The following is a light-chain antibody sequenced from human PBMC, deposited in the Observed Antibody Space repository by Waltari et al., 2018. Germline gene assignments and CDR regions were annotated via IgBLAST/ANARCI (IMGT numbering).Light chain of an antibody. Sequence: QSAPTQPASVSGSPGQSITISCPGTSSDVGGYDFVPWHQQYPGKAPKVMIYGVNNRPSGVSNRFSGSKSGNTASLIISGLQADDEADYYCSSYTTSGTLVFGTGTKVTVL. J-gene: IGLJ1*01. CDR1: SSDVGGYDF. CDR3: SSYTTSGTLV. V-gene: IGLV2-14*01. CDR2: GVN.